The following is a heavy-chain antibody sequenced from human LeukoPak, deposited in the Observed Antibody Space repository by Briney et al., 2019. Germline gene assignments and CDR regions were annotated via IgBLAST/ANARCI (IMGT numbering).Heavy chain of an antibody. CDR2: ISSSSSTI. D-gene: IGHD5-24*01. V-gene: IGHV3-48*02. Sequence: GGSLRLSCAASGFTSSSYSMNWVRQAPGKGLEWVSYISSSSSTIYYVDSVKGRFTISRDNAKNSLYLQMNSLRDEDTAVYYCARSDGDGYNPIDDWGQGTLVTVSS. J-gene: IGHJ4*02. CDR3: ARSDGDGYNPIDD. CDR1: GFTSSSYS.